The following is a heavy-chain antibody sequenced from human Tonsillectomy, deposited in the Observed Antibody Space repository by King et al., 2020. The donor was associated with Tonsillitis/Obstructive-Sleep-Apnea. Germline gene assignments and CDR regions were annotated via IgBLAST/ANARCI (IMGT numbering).Heavy chain of an antibody. CDR1: GFTFSSYA. Sequence: VQLVESGGGLVQPGGSLRLSCAASGFTFSSYAMSWVRQAPGKGLEWVSAISGSGGSTYYADSVKGRFTISRDNSKNTLYMQMSSLRVEDTAVYYCAKDRGIRFLEWFHNWFDPWGQGTLVTVSS. J-gene: IGHJ5*02. V-gene: IGHV3-23*04. CDR3: AKDRGIRFLEWFHNWFDP. D-gene: IGHD3-3*01. CDR2: ISGSGGST.